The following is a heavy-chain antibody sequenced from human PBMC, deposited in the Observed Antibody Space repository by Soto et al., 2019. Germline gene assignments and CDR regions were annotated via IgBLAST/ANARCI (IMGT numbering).Heavy chain of an antibody. CDR3: ARHFSPAWCSSTSCYSGWFDP. CDR2: IYYSGST. D-gene: IGHD2-2*01. J-gene: IGHJ5*02. Sequence: SETLSLTCTVSGGSISSYYWSWIRQPPGKGLEWIGYIYYSGSTNYNPSLKSRVTISVDTSKNQFSLKLSSVTAADTAVYYCARHFSPAWCSSTSCYSGWFDPWGQGTLVTVSS. CDR1: GGSISSYY. V-gene: IGHV4-59*08.